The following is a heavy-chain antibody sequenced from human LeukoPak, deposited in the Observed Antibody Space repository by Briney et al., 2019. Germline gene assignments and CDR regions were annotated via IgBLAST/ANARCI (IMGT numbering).Heavy chain of an antibody. D-gene: IGHD6-19*01. CDR1: GGSISSSSYY. V-gene: IGHV4-39*07. CDR2: IYYSGST. CDR3: ARNVGWYSHDS. Sequence: SETLSLTCTVSGGSISSSSYYWGWIRQPPGKGLEWIGSIYYSGSTYYNPSLKSRVTISVDTSKNQFSLKLSSVTAADTAAYYCARNVGWYSHDSWGQGTLVTVSS. J-gene: IGHJ4*02.